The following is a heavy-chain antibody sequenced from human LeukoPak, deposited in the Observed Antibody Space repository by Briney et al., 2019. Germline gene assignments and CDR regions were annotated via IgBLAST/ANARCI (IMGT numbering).Heavy chain of an antibody. Sequence: ASVKVSCKASGYTFTGYYMHWVRQAPGQGLEWTGRINPNSGGTNYAQKFQGRVTMTRDTSISTAYMELSRLRSDDTAVYYCARDWSGSYGSCFDYWGQGTLVTVSS. J-gene: IGHJ4*02. V-gene: IGHV1-2*06. CDR2: INPNSGGT. CDR3: ARDWSGSYGSCFDY. CDR1: GYTFTGYY. D-gene: IGHD1-26*01.